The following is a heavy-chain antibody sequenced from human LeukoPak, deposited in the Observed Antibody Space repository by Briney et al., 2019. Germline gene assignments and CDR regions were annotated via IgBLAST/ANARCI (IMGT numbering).Heavy chain of an antibody. CDR3: ARDSSYSSNWYDY. Sequence: GGSLRLSCAASGFTFSSYTMNWVRQAPGKGLEWVSSISSSPSYIYYADSVKGRFTISRDNSKNSLYLQMNSLRAEDTAVYYCARDSSYSSNWYDYWGQGTLVTVSS. CDR2: ISSSPSYI. J-gene: IGHJ5*01. D-gene: IGHD6-13*01. CDR1: GFTFSSYT. V-gene: IGHV3-21*01.